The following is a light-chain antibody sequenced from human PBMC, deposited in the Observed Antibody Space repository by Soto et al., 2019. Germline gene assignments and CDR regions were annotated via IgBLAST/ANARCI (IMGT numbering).Light chain of an antibody. V-gene: IGKV1-9*01. CDR1: QAIGSS. J-gene: IGKJ2*01. CDR2: AAS. CDR3: QHRNDYRYT. Sequence: DIQLTQSPSFLSASVGDRVTITCRANQAIGSSLAWYQHNPGKAPKLLIYAASTLQNGVPSSFSGSGSGTEFTLTISSLQPEDFATYYCQHRNDYRYTFGQGTKVEIK.